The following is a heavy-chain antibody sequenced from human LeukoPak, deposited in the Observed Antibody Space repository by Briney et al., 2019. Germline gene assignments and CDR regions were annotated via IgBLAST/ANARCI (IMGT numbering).Heavy chain of an antibody. V-gene: IGHV6-1*01. Sequence: SQTLSLTCAISGDSVSSNNGAWSWIRQSPSRGLEWLGRTYYRSKWYNDYAGSLISRITVSPDTSKNQFSLQLYSVTPEDTAVCYCARDVGTTGWHTFDYWGQGTLVTVSS. CDR2: TYYRSKWYN. CDR1: GDSVSSNNGA. D-gene: IGHD3-9*01. CDR3: ARDVGTTGWHTFDY. J-gene: IGHJ4*02.